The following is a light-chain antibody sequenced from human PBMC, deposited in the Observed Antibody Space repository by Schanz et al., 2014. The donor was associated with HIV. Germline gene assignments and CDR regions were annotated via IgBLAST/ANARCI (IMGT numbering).Light chain of an antibody. CDR1: QSVSSSY. Sequence: EIVLTQSPGTLSLSPGERATFSCRASQSVSSSYLAWYQQKPGQAPRILIYGASSRATGIPDRFSGSGSGTDFTLTISRLEPEDFAVYYCQQHATSPRPFGQGTKVEIK. V-gene: IGKV3-20*01. CDR2: GAS. J-gene: IGKJ1*01. CDR3: QQHATSPRP.